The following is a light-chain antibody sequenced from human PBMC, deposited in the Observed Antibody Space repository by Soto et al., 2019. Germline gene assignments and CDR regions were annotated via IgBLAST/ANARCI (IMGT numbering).Light chain of an antibody. CDR1: SSDVGGYNY. CDR2: DVS. J-gene: IGLJ2*01. CDR3: SSYTSSSTRV. Sequence: QSALTQPASVSGSPGQSITISCTGTSSDVGGYNYVSWYQQHPGKAPKLMIYDVSNRPSGVSNRFSGSKSGNTASLTISGLRAEDEADYNCSSYTSSSTRVFGGGTKLTVL. V-gene: IGLV2-14*01.